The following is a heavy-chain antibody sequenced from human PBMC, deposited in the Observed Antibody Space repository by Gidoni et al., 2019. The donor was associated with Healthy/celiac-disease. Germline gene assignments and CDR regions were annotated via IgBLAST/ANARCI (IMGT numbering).Heavy chain of an antibody. CDR1: GGSISSGGYY. D-gene: IGHD3-10*01. CDR2: IYYSRNT. CDR3: ARGAGYGVAYYFDY. Sequence: QVQLQESGPGLVKPSQTLSLTCTVSGGSISSGGYYWRWIRQHPGKVLEWIGYIYYSRNTYYNPSLKSRVTISVDTSKNQFSLKLSSVTAADTAVYYCARGAGYGVAYYFDYCGQGTLVTVSS. V-gene: IGHV4-31*03. J-gene: IGHJ4*02.